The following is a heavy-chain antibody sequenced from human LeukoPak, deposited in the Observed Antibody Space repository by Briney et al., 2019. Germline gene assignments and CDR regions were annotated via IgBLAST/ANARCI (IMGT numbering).Heavy chain of an antibody. J-gene: IGHJ3*02. CDR1: GYSFTSYW. CDR3: ATTYSSGTDAFDI. V-gene: IGHV5-51*01. CDR2: IYPGDSDI. D-gene: IGHD6-19*01. Sequence: GESLKISCKGSGYSFTSYWIGWVRQMPGKGLEWMGIIYPGDSDIRYSPSFQGQVTISADKSISTAYLQWSSLKASDTAMYYCATTYSSGTDAFDIRGPGTMVTVSS.